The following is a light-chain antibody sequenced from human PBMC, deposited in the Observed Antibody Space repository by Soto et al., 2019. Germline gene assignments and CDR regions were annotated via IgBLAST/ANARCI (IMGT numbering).Light chain of an antibody. V-gene: IGKV3-15*01. CDR2: GAS. CDR1: QSVSSN. Sequence: EIVMTQSPATLSLSPEERAILSCRASQSVSSNLAWYQQKPGQAPRLLIYGASTRATSIPARFSGSGSGTEFTLTISSLQSEDFAVYYCQQYNNWPPWTFGQGTRWIS. CDR3: QQYNNWPPWT. J-gene: IGKJ1*01.